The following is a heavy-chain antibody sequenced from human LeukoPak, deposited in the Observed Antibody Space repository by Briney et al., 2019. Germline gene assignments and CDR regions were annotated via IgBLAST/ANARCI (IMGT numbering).Heavy chain of an antibody. CDR2: IIPIFGTA. V-gene: IGHV1-69*05. D-gene: IGHD6-13*01. Sequence: ASVKVSCKASGGTFSSYAISWVRQAPGQGLEWMEGIIPIFGTANYAQKFQGRVTISTDESTSTAYMELSSLRSEDTAVYYCATGAQRGYSSTWPLLVDYWGQGTLVTVSS. J-gene: IGHJ4*02. CDR1: GGTFSSYA. CDR3: ATGAQRGYSSTWPLLVDY.